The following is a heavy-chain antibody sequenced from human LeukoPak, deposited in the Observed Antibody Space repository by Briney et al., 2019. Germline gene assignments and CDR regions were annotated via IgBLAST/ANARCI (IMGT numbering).Heavy chain of an antibody. CDR2: MNPNSGNT. J-gene: IGHJ3*02. Sequence: ASVKVSCKASGYTFTSYDINWVRQATGQGLEWMGWMNPNSGNTGYAQKFQGRVTITRNTSISTAYMELSSLRSEDTAVYYCARGWYYDSSGQDAFDIWGQGTMVTVSS. V-gene: IGHV1-8*03. D-gene: IGHD3-22*01. CDR1: GYTFTSYD. CDR3: ARGWYYDSSGQDAFDI.